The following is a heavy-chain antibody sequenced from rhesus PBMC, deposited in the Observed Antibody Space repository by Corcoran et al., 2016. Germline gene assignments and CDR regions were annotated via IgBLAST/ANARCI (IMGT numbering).Heavy chain of an antibody. D-gene: IGHD4-29*01. Sequence: QVQLQESGPGLVKPSETLSLTCAVSGGSITSGYYYWSWIRQPPGKGLEWIGYITYSGSTSYNPSPQSRVTISRDTSKIQFSLKLSSVTAADTAVYYCAREIGSSYKNWYFDLWGPGTPITISS. CDR2: ITYSGST. CDR1: GGSITSGYYY. V-gene: IGHV4-122*02. CDR3: AREIGSSYKNWYFDL. J-gene: IGHJ2*01.